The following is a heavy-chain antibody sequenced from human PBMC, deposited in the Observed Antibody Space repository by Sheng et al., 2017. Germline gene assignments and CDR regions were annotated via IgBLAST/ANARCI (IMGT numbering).Heavy chain of an antibody. J-gene: IGHJ4*02. D-gene: IGHD6-25*01. CDR3: ARGSGGGDPFDY. CDR2: IKQAGTEK. V-gene: IGHV3-7*01. CDR1: EFTFSTYW. Sequence: EVQLVESGGDLVQPGGSLRLSCAASEFTFSTYWMSWVRQAPGRGLEWVANIKQAGTEKFYVDSVKGRFTISRDNARNFLYLQMNSLRVEDTAIYYCARGSGGGDPFDYWGQGTLVTVSS.